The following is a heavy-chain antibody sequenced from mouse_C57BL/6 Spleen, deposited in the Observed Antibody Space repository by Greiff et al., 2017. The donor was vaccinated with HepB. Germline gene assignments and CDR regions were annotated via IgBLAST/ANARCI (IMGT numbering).Heavy chain of an antibody. CDR3: TTTTVVGGDFDY. CDR1: GFNIKDYY. Sequence: EVQLQQSGAELVRPGASVKLSCTASGFNIKDYYMHWVKQRPEQGLEWIGRIDPEDGDTEYAQKFQGKATMTPDTSSNTAYLQLSSLTSEDTAVYYCTTTTVVGGDFDYWGQGTTLTVSS. CDR2: IDPEDGDT. J-gene: IGHJ2*01. V-gene: IGHV14-1*01. D-gene: IGHD1-1*01.